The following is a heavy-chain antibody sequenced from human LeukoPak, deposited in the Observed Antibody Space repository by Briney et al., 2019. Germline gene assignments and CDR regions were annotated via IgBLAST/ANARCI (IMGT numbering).Heavy chain of an antibody. Sequence: QTGGSLRLSCAASGFTFSSYGMHWVRQAPGKGLEWVANIKQDGSEKYYVDSVKGRFTISRDNAKNSLYLQMNSLRAEDTAVYYCASPKTPSGSYGDFDYWGQGTLVTVSS. J-gene: IGHJ4*02. CDR2: IKQDGSEK. V-gene: IGHV3-7*03. D-gene: IGHD1-26*01. CDR1: GFTFSSYG. CDR3: ASPKTPSGSYGDFDY.